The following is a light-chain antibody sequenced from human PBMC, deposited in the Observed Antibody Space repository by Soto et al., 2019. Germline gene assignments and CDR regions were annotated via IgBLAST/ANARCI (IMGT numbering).Light chain of an antibody. V-gene: IGKV3-15*01. Sequence: IVLTQSPASLSVSPGEGATLSCRASQNVNNLLAWYQQKPGRPPRLLIYGASTRATGIPPRFSGSGSGTEFTLTISSLQSEDFAVYYCQHYNKWPITFGLGTRLE. CDR3: QHYNKWPIT. J-gene: IGKJ5*01. CDR1: QNVNNL. CDR2: GAS.